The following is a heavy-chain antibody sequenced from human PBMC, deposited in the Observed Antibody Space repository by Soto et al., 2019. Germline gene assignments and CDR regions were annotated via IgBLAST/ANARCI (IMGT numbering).Heavy chain of an antibody. CDR1: GFTFGSYW. V-gene: IGHV3-7*03. D-gene: IGHD6-19*01. J-gene: IGHJ4*02. CDR2: IKMDASEK. CDR3: AKDAARTSGWYYFDF. Sequence: GGSLRLSCAASGFTFGSYWMSWVRQAPGKGLEWLATIKMDASEKKYVDSVKGRFTISRDNFQNTLYLQLSSLRADDTAVYYCAKDAARTSGWYYFDFWGQGTLVTVSS.